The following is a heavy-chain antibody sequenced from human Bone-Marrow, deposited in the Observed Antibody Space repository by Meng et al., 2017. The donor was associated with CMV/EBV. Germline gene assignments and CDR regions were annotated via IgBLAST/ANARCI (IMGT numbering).Heavy chain of an antibody. J-gene: IGHJ3*02. CDR3: ARARYCSGGSCDYAFDI. Sequence: GESLKISCAASGFTFSSYSMNWVRQAPGKGLEWVSSISSSSSYIYYADSVKGRFTISRDNAKNSLYLQMNSLRAGDTAVYYCARARYCSGGSCDYAFDIWGQGTMVTVSS. D-gene: IGHD2-15*01. V-gene: IGHV3-21*01. CDR1: GFTFSSYS. CDR2: ISSSSSYI.